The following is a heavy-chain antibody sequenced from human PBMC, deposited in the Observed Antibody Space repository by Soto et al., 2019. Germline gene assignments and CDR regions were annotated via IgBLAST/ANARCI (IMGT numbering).Heavy chain of an antibody. CDR2: ISYDGSNK. V-gene: IGHV3-30*18. J-gene: IGHJ3*02. CDR3: AQDVLRYFDWLSDDAFDI. Sequence: GGSLRLSCAASGFTFSSYGTHWVRQAPGKGLEWVAVISYDGSNKYYADSVKGRFTISRDNSKNTLYLQMNSLRAEDTAVYYCAQDVLRYFDWLSDDAFDIWGQGTMVTVSS. CDR1: GFTFSSYG. D-gene: IGHD3-9*01.